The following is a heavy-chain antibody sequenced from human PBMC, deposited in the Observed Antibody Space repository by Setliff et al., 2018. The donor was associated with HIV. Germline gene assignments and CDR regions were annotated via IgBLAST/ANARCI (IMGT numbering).Heavy chain of an antibody. CDR3: ASLDGSESPYIYYYYMDV. CDR1: GGSISSYY. Sequence: SETLSLTCTVSGGSISSYYWSWIRQPPGKGLEWIGYIYTSGSTNYNPSLKSRVTISVDTSKNQFSLKLSSVTAADTAVYYCASLDGSESPYIYYYYMDVWGKGTAVTVSS. V-gene: IGHV4-4*08. J-gene: IGHJ6*03. CDR2: IYTSGST. D-gene: IGHD3-10*01.